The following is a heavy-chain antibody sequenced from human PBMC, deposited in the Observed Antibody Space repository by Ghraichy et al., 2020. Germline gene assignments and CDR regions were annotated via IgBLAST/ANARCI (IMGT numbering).Heavy chain of an antibody. CDR3: ARRGSAAYPFDY. J-gene: IGHJ4*02. D-gene: IGHD2-15*01. CDR1: GGSISGFY. CDR2: VYYSGST. Sequence: SETLSLTCTVSGGSISGFYWSWIRQPLGKGLEWIGYVYYSGSTSYNPSLKSRVTISVDTSKNQFSLKLSSVTAADTAVYYCARRGSAAYPFDYWGQGTLVTVSS. V-gene: IGHV4-59*01.